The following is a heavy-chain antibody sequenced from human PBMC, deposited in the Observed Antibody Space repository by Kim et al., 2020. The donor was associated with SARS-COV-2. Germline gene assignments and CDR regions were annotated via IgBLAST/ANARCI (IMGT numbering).Heavy chain of an antibody. Sequence: GGSLRLFCEASGFTFKLWAMIWVRQAPGKGLEWVSEISWGSEKTYYADSVKGRFIISRDNSKNTLYLQMHNLGADDTAIYYCAKKALPSANKPPLCDYWG. CDR2: ISWGSEKT. CDR3: AKKALPSANKPPLCDY. V-gene: IGHV3-23*01. D-gene: IGHD5-18*01. J-gene: IGHJ4*01. CDR1: GFTFKLWA.